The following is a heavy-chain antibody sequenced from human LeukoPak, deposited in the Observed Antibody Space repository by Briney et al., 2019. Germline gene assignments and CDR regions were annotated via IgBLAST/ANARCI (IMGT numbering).Heavy chain of an antibody. CDR3: AKDHCEYYYDSSGCYDAFGI. D-gene: IGHD3-22*01. V-gene: IGHV3-33*06. Sequence: GRSLRLSCAASGFTFSSYGMHWVRQAPGKGLEWVAVIWYDGSNKYYADSVKGRFTISRGNSKNTLYLQMNSLRAEDTAVYYCAKDHCEYYYDSSGCYDAFGIWGQGTMVTVSS. CDR2: IWYDGSNK. J-gene: IGHJ3*02. CDR1: GFTFSSYG.